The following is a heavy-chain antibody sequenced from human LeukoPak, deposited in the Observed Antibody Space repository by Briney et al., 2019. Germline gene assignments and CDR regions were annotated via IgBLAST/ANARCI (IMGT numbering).Heavy chain of an antibody. CDR2: INPSGGST. V-gene: IGHV1-46*01. Sequence: ASVKVSCKASGYTSTSCYMHWVRQAPGQGLEWMGIINPSGGSTSYAQKFQGRVTMTRDMSTSTVYMELSSLRSEDTAVYYCARAGRNYYDSSGYYSADAFDIWGQGTMVAVSS. J-gene: IGHJ3*02. CDR3: ARAGRNYYDSSGYYSADAFDI. CDR1: GYTSTSCY. D-gene: IGHD3-22*01.